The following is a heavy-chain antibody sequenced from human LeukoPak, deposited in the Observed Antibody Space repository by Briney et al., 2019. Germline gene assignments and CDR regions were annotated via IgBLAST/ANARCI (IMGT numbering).Heavy chain of an antibody. CDR1: GGTFSSYA. J-gene: IGHJ6*03. Sequence: SVKVSCKASGGTFSSYAISWVRQAPGQGLEWMGGIIPIFGTANYAQKFQGRVTITADESSSTAYMELSSLISEDTAVYYCAKSSAGSTTIFRVVHYYYYYVDVWGTGTTVTVSS. D-gene: IGHD3-3*01. CDR2: IIPIFGTA. CDR3: AKSSAGSTTIFRVVHYYYYYVDV. V-gene: IGHV1-69*13.